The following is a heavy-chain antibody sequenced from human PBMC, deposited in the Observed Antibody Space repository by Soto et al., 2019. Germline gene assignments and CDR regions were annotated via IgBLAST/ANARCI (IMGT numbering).Heavy chain of an antibody. CDR2: INPNSGGT. J-gene: IGHJ6*02. V-gene: IGHV1-2*02. CDR1: GYTFTGYY. D-gene: IGHD2-2*01. CDR3: ESTDIVVVPAAPGYYYYGMDV. Sequence: ASVKVSCKASGYTFTGYYMHWVRQAPGQGLEWMGWINPNSGGTNYAQKFQGRVTITADESTSTAYMELSSLRSEDTAVYYCESTDIVVVPAAPGYYYYGMDVWGQGTTVPVSS.